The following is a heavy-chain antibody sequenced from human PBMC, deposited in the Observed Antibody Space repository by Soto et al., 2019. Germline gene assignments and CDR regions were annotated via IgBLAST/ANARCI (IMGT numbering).Heavy chain of an antibody. Sequence: WGSLRLSCAATGFTFNNFAMNWVRQGPGKGLEWVSGISVGVDATRYADSVKGRFTISRDNAESMVYLDMYSLIPDDTAIYYCAKNIDSSSGCDYWGQGNTVSVSS. D-gene: IGHD6-6*01. CDR1: GFTFNNFA. CDR2: ISVGVDAT. J-gene: IGHJ4*02. V-gene: IGHV3-23*01. CDR3: AKNIDSSSGCDY.